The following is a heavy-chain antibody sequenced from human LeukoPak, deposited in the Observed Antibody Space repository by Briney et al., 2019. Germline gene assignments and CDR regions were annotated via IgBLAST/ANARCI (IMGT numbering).Heavy chain of an antibody. J-gene: IGHJ5*02. CDR1: GFTFSSYS. Sequence: GGSLRLSCAASGFTFSSYSMNWVRQAPGKGLEWVSYISSSSSTIYYADSVKGRFTISRGNAKNSLYLQMNSLRAEDTAVYYRARGGRKAVAGTPNWFDPWGQGTLVTVSS. CDR2: ISSSSSTI. V-gene: IGHV3-48*01. D-gene: IGHD6-19*01. CDR3: ARGGRKAVAGTPNWFDP.